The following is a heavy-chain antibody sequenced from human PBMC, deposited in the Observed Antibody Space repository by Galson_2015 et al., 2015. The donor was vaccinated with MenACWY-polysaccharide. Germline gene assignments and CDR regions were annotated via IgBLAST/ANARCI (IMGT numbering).Heavy chain of an antibody. D-gene: IGHD3-10*01. CDR1: GFTFSNYW. CDR2: IKGDGGDK. J-gene: IGHJ3*02. Sequence: SLRISCAGSGFTFSNYWMSWVGQAPGEGLEWVANIKGDGGDKNYVDAVRGRFTISSDDAANSVFLQMSSLTGEDTAVYFCARSWFGEEDAFDTWGQGTMVTVST. CDR3: ARSWFGEEDAFDT. V-gene: IGHV3-7*01.